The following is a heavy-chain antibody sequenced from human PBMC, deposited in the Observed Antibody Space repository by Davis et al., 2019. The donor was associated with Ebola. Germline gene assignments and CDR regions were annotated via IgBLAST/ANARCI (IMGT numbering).Heavy chain of an antibody. V-gene: IGHV3-30*03. J-gene: IGHJ6*02. CDR2: ISYDGSNK. CDR1: GFTFSSYG. Sequence: GESLKISCAASGFTFSSYGMHWVRQAPGKGLEWVAVISYDGSNKYYADSVKGRFTISRDNSKNTLYLQMNSLRAEDTAVYYCARDYKTAIFGVVIISNYYYGMDVWGQGTTVTVSS. D-gene: IGHD3-3*01. CDR3: ARDYKTAIFGVVIISNYYYGMDV.